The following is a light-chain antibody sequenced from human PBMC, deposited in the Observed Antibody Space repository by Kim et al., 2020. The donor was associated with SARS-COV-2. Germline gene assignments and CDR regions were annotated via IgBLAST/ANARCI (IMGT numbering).Light chain of an antibody. CDR1: QSVGNY. CDR3: QQRSNWYT. Sequence: LSLSPGERATRSCRASQSVGNYLAWYQQKPGQAPRLLISDASNRATDIPARFSGSGSGTDFTLTISSLEPEDFAVYYCQQRSNWYTFGQGTKLEI. CDR2: DAS. J-gene: IGKJ2*01. V-gene: IGKV3-11*01.